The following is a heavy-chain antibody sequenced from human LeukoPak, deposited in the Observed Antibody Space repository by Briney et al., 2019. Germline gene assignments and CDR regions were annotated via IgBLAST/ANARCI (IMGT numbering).Heavy chain of an antibody. Sequence: GGSLRLSCAASGFTFDDYAMHWVRQAPGKGLEWVSLISGDGGSTYYADSVKGRFTISRDNSKNPLYLQMNSLRTEDTALYYCAKDLGGSGSYYNVGFDYWGQGTLVTVSS. CDR2: ISGDGGST. CDR3: AKDLGGSGSYYNVGFDY. CDR1: GFTFDDYA. V-gene: IGHV3-43*02. D-gene: IGHD3-10*01. J-gene: IGHJ4*02.